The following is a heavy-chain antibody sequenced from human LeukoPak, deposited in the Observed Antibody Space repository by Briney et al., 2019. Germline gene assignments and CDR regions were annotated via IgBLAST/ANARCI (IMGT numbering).Heavy chain of an antibody. J-gene: IGHJ4*02. CDR1: GFTFSRYS. V-gene: IGHV3-21*01. CDR2: ITRSSIYM. D-gene: IGHD3-22*01. CDR3: ARALYDSSGYYSHFDY. Sequence: GGSLRLSCAASGFTFSRYSMNWVRQAPGKGLEWVSSITRSSIYMYYADSVKGRFTISRDNAKNSLYLQMNSLRAEDSAVYYCARALYDSSGYYSHFDYWGQGTLVTVSS.